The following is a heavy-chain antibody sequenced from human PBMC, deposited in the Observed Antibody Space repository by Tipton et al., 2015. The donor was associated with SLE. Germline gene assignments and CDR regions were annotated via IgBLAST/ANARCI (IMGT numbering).Heavy chain of an antibody. Sequence: TLSLTCTVSGGSVSSNPHYWSWIRQPPGKGLEWIGDIHYTVSTNYNPSLNSRVTISVDTPKNQFSLKLSSVTAADTAVYYCAREGILQYSSGYMYYFDYWSQGTLVTVSS. J-gene: IGHJ4*02. CDR2: IHYTVST. D-gene: IGHD3-22*01. CDR3: AREGILQYSSGYMYYFDY. CDR1: GGSVSSNPHY. V-gene: IGHV4-61*01.